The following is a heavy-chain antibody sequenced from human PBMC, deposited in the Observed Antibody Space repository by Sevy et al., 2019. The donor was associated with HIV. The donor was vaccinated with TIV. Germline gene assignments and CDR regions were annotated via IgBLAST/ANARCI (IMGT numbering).Heavy chain of an antibody. CDR2: IKSKTDGGTT. D-gene: IGHD6-19*01. CDR3: TTYSSGWELFDY. J-gene: IGHJ4*02. V-gene: IGHV3-15*01. CDR1: GFTLSNAW. Sequence: GGSLRLSCAASGFTLSNAWMSWVRQAPGKGLEWVGRIKSKTDGGTTDYAAPVKGRFTISRDDSKNTLYLQMNSLKTEDTAVYYCTTYSSGWELFDYWGQGTLVTVSS.